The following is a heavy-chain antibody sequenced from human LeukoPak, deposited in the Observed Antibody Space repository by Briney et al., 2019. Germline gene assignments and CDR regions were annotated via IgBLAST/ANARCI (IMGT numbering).Heavy chain of an antibody. D-gene: IGHD1-26*01. CDR1: GYTFTSHG. Sequence: ASVKVSCKASGYTFTSHGISWVRQAPGQGLQWMGWISAYNGNTNYAQNLQGRVTMTTDTSTTTAYMELRSLRSDDTAVYYCVRDVAYSGSYKWDYWVQGTLVTV. CDR2: ISAYNGNT. CDR3: VRDVAYSGSYKWDY. J-gene: IGHJ4*02. V-gene: IGHV1-18*01.